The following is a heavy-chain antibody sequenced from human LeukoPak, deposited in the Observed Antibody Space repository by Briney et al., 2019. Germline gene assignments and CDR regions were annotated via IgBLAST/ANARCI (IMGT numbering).Heavy chain of an antibody. Sequence: PSRSLRLSCAASGFTFDDYAMHWVRQAPGKGLEWVSGISWNSGSIGYADSVKGRFTISRDNAKNSLYLQMNSLRAEDTALYYCAKDMDYGSGSYRAYFDYWGQGTLVTVSS. CDR2: ISWNSGSI. CDR3: AKDMDYGSGSYRAYFDY. CDR1: GFTFDDYA. V-gene: IGHV3-9*01. D-gene: IGHD3-10*01. J-gene: IGHJ4*02.